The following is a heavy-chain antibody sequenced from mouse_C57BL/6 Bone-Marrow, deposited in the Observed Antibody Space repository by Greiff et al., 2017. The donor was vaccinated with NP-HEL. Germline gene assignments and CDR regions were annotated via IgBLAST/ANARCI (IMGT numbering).Heavy chain of an antibody. Sequence: DVMLVESEGGLVQPGSSMKLSCTASGFTFSDYYMAWVRQVPEKGLEWVANINYDGSSTYYLDSLKSRFIISRDNAKNILYLQMSSLKSEDTATYYCARDPKYYGSSWYYFDYWGQGTTLTVSS. J-gene: IGHJ2*01. CDR1: GFTFSDYY. V-gene: IGHV5-16*01. D-gene: IGHD1-1*01. CDR3: ARDPKYYGSSWYYFDY. CDR2: INYDGSST.